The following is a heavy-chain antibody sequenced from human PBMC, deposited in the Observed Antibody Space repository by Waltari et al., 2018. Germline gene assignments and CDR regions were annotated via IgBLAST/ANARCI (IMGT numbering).Heavy chain of an antibody. J-gene: IGHJ5*02. D-gene: IGHD6-6*01. V-gene: IGHV1-69*09. CDR3: ARDDVPHNWFDP. Sequence: QVQLVQSGAEVKKPGSSVKVSCKASGGTFSSYAISWVRQAPGQGLEWMGRIIPILGIANYAQKFQGRVTITADKSTSTAYMELSSLRSEDTAVYYCARDDVPHNWFDPWGQGTLVTVSS. CDR2: IIPILGIA. CDR1: GGTFSSYA.